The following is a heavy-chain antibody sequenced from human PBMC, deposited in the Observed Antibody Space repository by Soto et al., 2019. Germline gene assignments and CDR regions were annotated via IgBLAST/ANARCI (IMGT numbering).Heavy chain of an antibody. CDR3: ARGTRPVLRFLEWLLDY. Sequence: QVQLVQSGAEVKKPGASVKVSCKASGYTFTSYDINWVRQATGQGLEWMGWMNPNSGNTGNAQKLQGRVTMTRNTSISTAYMELSSLRSEDTALYYCARGTRPVLRFLEWLLDYWGQGTLVTVSS. CDR2: MNPNSGNT. J-gene: IGHJ4*02. V-gene: IGHV1-8*01. CDR1: GYTFTSYD. D-gene: IGHD3-3*01.